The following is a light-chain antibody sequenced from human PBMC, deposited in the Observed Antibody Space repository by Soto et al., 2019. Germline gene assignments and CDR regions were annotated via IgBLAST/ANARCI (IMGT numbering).Light chain of an antibody. V-gene: IGLV1-44*01. Sequence: QSVLTQPPSASGTPGQRVTISCSGSSSNIGSNTVNWYQQLPGTAPKLLIYNNNQRPSGVPDRFSGSKSGTSASLAISGLQSEDEADYYCAAWDDSLNGLVFGTGTKXPV. CDR3: AAWDDSLNGLV. CDR2: NNN. CDR1: SSNIGSNT. J-gene: IGLJ1*01.